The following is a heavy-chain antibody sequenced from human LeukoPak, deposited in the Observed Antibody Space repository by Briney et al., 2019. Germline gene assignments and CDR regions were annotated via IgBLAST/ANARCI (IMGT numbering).Heavy chain of an antibody. D-gene: IGHD6-19*01. Sequence: GGSLRLSCAASGFTFSDYYMSWIRQAPGKGLEWVSYISSSGSTIYYADSMKGRFTISRDNAKNSLYVQMNSLRAEDTAVYYCASTNSSGWLFDYWGQGTLVTVSS. CDR3: ASTNSSGWLFDY. V-gene: IGHV3-11*04. J-gene: IGHJ4*02. CDR2: ISSSGSTI. CDR1: GFTFSDYY.